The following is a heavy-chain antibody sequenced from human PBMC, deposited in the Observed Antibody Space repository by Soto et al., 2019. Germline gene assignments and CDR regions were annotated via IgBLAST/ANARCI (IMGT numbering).Heavy chain of an antibody. Sequence: QVQLVQSGAEVKKPGASVKVSCKASGYTFTSYDINWVRQATGQGLEGMGWMKPNSGNTGYAQKFQGRVTVTRDTAISTAYMEMSSLRSEDPAVYYCVRSGYCPNGVCYRGDFDHWGQGPLVSVSS. J-gene: IGHJ5*02. D-gene: IGHD2-8*01. V-gene: IGHV1-8*01. CDR3: VRSGYCPNGVCYRGDFDH. CDR2: MKPNSGNT. CDR1: GYTFTSYD.